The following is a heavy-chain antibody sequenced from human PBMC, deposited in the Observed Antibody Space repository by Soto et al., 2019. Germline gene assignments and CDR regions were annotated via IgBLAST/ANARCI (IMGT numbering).Heavy chain of an antibody. CDR2: IYPGDSDT. D-gene: IGHD2-15*01. V-gene: IGHV5-51*01. Sequence: PGESLKISCKGSGYSFTSYWIGWVRQMPGKGLEWMGIIYPGDSDTRYSPSFQGQVTISADKSISTAYLQWSSLKASDTAMYYCARQRYCSGGSCPFDYWGQGTLVTVSS. CDR3: ARQRYCSGGSCPFDY. J-gene: IGHJ4*02. CDR1: GYSFTSYW.